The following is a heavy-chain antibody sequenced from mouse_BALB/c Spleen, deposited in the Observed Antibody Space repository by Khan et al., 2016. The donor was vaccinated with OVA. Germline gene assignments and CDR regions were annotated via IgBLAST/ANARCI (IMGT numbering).Heavy chain of an antibody. Sequence: EVELVESGGDLVKPGGSLKLSCAASGFTFSTYGMSWVRQAPDKRLEWVATVSTGGSYTYYPDSVKGRFTFSRDNSTNTLYMQMSGLRSEETAMFYCTRRAYYYDSEGFAYWGQGTLVTVSA. V-gene: IGHV5-6*01. CDR3: TRRAYYYDSEGFAY. CDR1: GFTFSTYG. CDR2: VSTGGSYT. J-gene: IGHJ3*01. D-gene: IGHD1-1*01.